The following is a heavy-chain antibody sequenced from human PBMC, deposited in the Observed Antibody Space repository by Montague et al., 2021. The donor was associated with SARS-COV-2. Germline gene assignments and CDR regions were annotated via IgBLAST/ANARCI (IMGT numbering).Heavy chain of an antibody. CDR1: GGTVRDYY. V-gene: IGHV4-59*08. J-gene: IGHJ5*02. CDR2: IFYNGYT. Sequence: SETLSLTCTVSGGTVRDYYWNWICQTPGKGLEWIGYIFYNGYTKYNPSLESRVTLSVDTPGNQFFLSLRSVTASDTATYFCARHSVSEDGTFFRSYFDPWGQGAPVIVSS. CDR3: ARHSVSEDGTFFRSYFDP. D-gene: IGHD1-1*01.